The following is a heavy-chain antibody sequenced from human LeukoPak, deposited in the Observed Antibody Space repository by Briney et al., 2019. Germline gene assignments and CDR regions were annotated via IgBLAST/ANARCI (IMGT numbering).Heavy chain of an antibody. D-gene: IGHD4-17*01. J-gene: IGHJ6*02. CDR2: IKQDGSEK. Sequence: PGGSLRLSCAASGFTFSSYWMSWVRQAPGKGLEWVANIKQDGSEKYYVDSVKGRFTISRDNAKNSLYLQMNSLRAEDTAVYYCARAGGSYGDYVGNYYGMDVWGQGTTVTVSS. CDR3: ARAGGSYGDYVGNYYGMDV. V-gene: IGHV3-7*01. CDR1: GFTFSSYW.